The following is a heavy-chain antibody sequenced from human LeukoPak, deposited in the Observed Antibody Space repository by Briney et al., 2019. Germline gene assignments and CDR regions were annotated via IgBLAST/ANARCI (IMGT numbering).Heavy chain of an antibody. D-gene: IGHD3-9*01. CDR3: AADPTYYDILTGYYSFDY. J-gene: IGHJ4*02. Sequence: SVKVSCKASGVTFTSSAVQWVRQARGQRREGIGWIVVGSGNTNYAQKFQERVTITRDISTSTAYMELSSLRSEDTAVYYCAADPTYYDILTGYYSFDYWGQGTLVTVSS. V-gene: IGHV1-58*01. CDR2: IVVGSGNT. CDR1: GVTFTSSA.